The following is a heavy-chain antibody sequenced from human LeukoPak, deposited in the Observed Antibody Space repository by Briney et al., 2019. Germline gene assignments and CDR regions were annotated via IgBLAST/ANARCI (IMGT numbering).Heavy chain of an antibody. D-gene: IGHD3-10*01. V-gene: IGHV5-51*01. CDR2: IYPGDSDT. CDR1: GYLFTSYW. CDR3: ARRQYSRFGDAFDI. Sequence: GESLKISCQGSGYLFTSYWIGWVRPLPGKGLEGMGIIYPGDSDTRYSPSFQGQVTISADKSISTAYLQWSSLKASDTAMYYCARRQYSRFGDAFDIWGQGTMVTVSS. J-gene: IGHJ3*02.